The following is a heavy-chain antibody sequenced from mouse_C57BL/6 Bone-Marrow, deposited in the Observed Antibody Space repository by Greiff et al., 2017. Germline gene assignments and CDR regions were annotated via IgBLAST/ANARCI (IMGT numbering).Heavy chain of an antibody. CDR1: GYTFTDYE. J-gene: IGHJ2*01. CDR2: IDPETGGT. V-gene: IGHV1-15*01. Sequence: VKLMESGAELVRPGASVTLSCKASGYTFTDYEMHWVKQTPVHGLEWIGAIDPETGGTAYNQKFKGKAILTADKSSSTAYMELRSLTSEDSAVYYCTRGHLYYDYDGDYWGQGTTLTVSS. D-gene: IGHD2-4*01. CDR3: TRGHLYYDYDGDY.